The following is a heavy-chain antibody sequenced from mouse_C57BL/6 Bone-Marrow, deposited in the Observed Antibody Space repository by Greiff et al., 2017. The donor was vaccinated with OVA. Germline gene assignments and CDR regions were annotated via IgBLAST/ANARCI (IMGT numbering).Heavy chain of an antibody. CDR3: ARGATLRLRRIYYAMDY. D-gene: IGHD2-4*01. Sequence: QVQLQQPGTELVKPGASVKLSCKASGYTFTSYWMHWVKQRPGQGLEWIGNINPSNGGTNYNEKFKSKATLTVDKSSSTAYMQLSSLTSEDSAVYYCARGATLRLRRIYYAMDYWGQGTSVTVSS. J-gene: IGHJ4*01. CDR1: GYTFTSYW. V-gene: IGHV1-53*01. CDR2: INPSNGGT.